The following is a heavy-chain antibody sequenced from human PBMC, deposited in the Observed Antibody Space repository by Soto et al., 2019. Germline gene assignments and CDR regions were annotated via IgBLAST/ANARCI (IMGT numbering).Heavy chain of an antibody. D-gene: IGHD3-10*01. Sequence: QVQLQESGPGLVKPSQTLSLTCTVSGGSISSGGDYWSWIRQHPGKGLEWIGYIYYSGSTYYNPSLKSRVTMSVDTSKNQFPLKLSSVTAADTAVYYCARGARGWFGELYYFDYWGQGTLVTVSS. CDR2: IYYSGST. J-gene: IGHJ4*02. V-gene: IGHV4-31*03. CDR1: GGSISSGGDY. CDR3: ARGARGWFGELYYFDY.